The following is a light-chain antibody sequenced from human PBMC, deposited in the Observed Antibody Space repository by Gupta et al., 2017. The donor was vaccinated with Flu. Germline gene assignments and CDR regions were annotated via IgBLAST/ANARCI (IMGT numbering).Light chain of an antibody. CDR1: SSDVGGYDY. J-gene: IGLJ1*01. Sequence: QSALTQPASVSGSPGQSTTISCTGTSSDVGGYDYVSWYQQHPGKAPKLMIFEVTNRPSGVSNRFSGSKSGHTASLTISGLQAEDEADYYCSSYTSSSTYVFGTGTKVTVL. CDR3: SSYTSSSTYV. CDR2: EVT. V-gene: IGLV2-14*01.